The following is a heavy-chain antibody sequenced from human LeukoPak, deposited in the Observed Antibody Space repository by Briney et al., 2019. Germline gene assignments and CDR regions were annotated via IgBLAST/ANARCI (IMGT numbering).Heavy chain of an antibody. V-gene: IGHV3-7*01. CDR1: GFTFSSHW. D-gene: IGHD3-22*01. Sequence: GGSLRLSCAASGFTFSSHWMSWVRQVPGKGLEWVANIKQDGSEKYYVDSVKGRFTISRDNAKNSLYLQMNSLRAEDTAVYYCARTGYDSSGYLDCWGQGTLVTVSS. CDR3: ARTGYDSSGYLDC. CDR2: IKQDGSEK. J-gene: IGHJ4*02.